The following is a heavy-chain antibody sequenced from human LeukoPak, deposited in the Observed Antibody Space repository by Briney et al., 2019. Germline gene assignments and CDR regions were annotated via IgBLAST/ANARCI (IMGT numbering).Heavy chain of an antibody. CDR2: INPNSGGT. CDR1: GYTFTGYY. D-gene: IGHD6-13*01. Sequence: GASVKVSCKASGYTFTGYYMHWVRQAPGQGLGWMGWINPNSGGTNYAQKFQGRVTMTRDTSISTAYMELSRLRSDDTAVYYCARDRRTRGINWFDPWGQGTLVTVSS. J-gene: IGHJ5*02. CDR3: ARDRRTRGINWFDP. V-gene: IGHV1-2*02.